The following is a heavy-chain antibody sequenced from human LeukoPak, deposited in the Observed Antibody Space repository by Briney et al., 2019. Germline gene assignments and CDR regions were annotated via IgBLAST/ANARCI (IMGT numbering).Heavy chain of an antibody. D-gene: IGHD1-14*01. Sequence: TGGSLRLSCAASGFTFSSYSMNWVRQAPGKGLEWVSHISSSGNTIYYADSVKGRFSISRDNAKNSLYLQMNSLRAEDAAVYYCARAGNPRNHYYYYMDVWGKGTTVTVSS. V-gene: IGHV3-48*01. CDR2: ISSSGNTI. J-gene: IGHJ6*03. CDR3: ARAGNPRNHYYYYMDV. CDR1: GFTFSSYS.